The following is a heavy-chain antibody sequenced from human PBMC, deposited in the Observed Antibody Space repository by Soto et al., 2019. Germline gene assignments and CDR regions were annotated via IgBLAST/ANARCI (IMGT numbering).Heavy chain of an antibody. Sequence: GGSLRLSCAASGFTVSSNYMSWVRQAPGKGLEWVSVIYSGGSTYYADSVKGRFTISRDNSKNTLYLQMNSLRAEDTAVYYCARVPSIAVAGTSAFDIWGQGTMVT. V-gene: IGHV3-53*01. CDR1: GFTVSSNY. J-gene: IGHJ3*02. CDR3: ARVPSIAVAGTSAFDI. CDR2: IYSGGST. D-gene: IGHD6-19*01.